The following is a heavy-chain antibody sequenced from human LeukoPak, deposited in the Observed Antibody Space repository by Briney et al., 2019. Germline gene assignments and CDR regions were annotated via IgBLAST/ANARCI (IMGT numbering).Heavy chain of an antibody. CDR3: ANLAADGPFDI. CDR2: INSDGSST. CDR1: GFTFSSYW. V-gene: IGHV3-74*01. J-gene: IGHJ3*02. D-gene: IGHD6-13*01. Sequence: PGGSLRLSCAASGFTFSSYWMHWVRQAPGKGLVWVSRINSDGSSTSYADSVKGRFTISRDNAKNTLYLQMNSLRAEDTAVYYCANLAADGPFDIWGQGTMVTVSS.